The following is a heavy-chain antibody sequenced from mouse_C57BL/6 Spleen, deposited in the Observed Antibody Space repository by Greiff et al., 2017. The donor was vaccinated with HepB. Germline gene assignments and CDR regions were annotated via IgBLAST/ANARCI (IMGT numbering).Heavy chain of an antibody. D-gene: IGHD1-1*01. Sequence: EVKLEESGGGLVKPGGSLKLSCAASGFTFSSYTMSWVRQTPEKRLEWVATISGGGGNTYYPDSVKGRFTISRDNAKNTLYLQMSSLRSEDTALYYCARHGSVSSYYAMDYWGQGTSVTVSS. CDR2: ISGGGGNT. CDR1: GFTFSSYT. CDR3: ARHGSVSSYYAMDY. V-gene: IGHV5-9*01. J-gene: IGHJ4*01.